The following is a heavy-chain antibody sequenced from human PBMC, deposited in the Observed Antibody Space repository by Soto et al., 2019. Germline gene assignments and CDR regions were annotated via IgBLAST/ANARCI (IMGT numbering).Heavy chain of an antibody. CDR1: GYIFTNYD. D-gene: IGHD4-17*01. V-gene: IGHV1-8*01. CDR2: INPNSGNT. CDR3: ARGISCGDLLRWFDP. J-gene: IGHJ5*02. Sequence: QVQLVQSGAEVKKPGASVKVSCKASGYIFTNYDINWVRQATGQGLEYLGWINPNSGNTGYVQKFKGRVTMTRNTSTKTAYMELNSLRSEDTAVYYCARGISCGDLLRWFDPWGQGTLVTVSS.